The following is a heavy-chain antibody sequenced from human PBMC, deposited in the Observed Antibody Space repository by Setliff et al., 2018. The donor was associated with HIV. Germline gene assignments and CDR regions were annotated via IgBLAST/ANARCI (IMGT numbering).Heavy chain of an antibody. Sequence: PGGSLRLSCAASGFSLSAHGMHWVRQAPGKGLEWVAGIWHDVTKDYYADSVKGRFSLSGDYSKNTVSLQMNSLRAEDTAVYYCARGDTTPIYPNYMDVWGKGTTVTVSS. CDR2: IWHDVTKD. CDR1: GFSLSAHG. CDR3: ARGDTTPIYPNYMDV. J-gene: IGHJ6*03. D-gene: IGHD2-21*02. V-gene: IGHV3-33*01.